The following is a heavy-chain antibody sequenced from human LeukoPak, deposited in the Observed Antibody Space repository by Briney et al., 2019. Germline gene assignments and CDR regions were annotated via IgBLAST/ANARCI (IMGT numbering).Heavy chain of an antibody. Sequence: SETLSLTCTVSGGSISSYYWSWIRQPPGKGLEWIGYIYYSGSTNYNPSLKSRVTISVDTSKNQFSLKLSSVAAADTAVYCCARVSVTVIDYWGQGTLVTVSS. CDR1: GGSISSYY. CDR2: IYYSGST. CDR3: ARVSVTVIDY. J-gene: IGHJ4*02. V-gene: IGHV4-59*01. D-gene: IGHD3-16*02.